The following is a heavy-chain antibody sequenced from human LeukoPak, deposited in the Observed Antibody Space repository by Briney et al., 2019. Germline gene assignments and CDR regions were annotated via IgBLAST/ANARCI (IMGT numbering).Heavy chain of an antibody. J-gene: IGHJ6*03. Sequence: QPWGSLRLSCAASGFTFSSSEMNWVRQAPGKGLEWVSYISSSGNTIYYADSVKGRFTISRDNAKNSLFLQMNSLRAEDTAIYYCAKNGDRGAYCSGGTCYPYYYYYMDVWGKGTTVTISS. V-gene: IGHV3-48*03. CDR3: AKNGDRGAYCSGGTCYPYYYYYMDV. CDR2: ISSSGNTI. D-gene: IGHD2-15*01. CDR1: GFTFSSSE.